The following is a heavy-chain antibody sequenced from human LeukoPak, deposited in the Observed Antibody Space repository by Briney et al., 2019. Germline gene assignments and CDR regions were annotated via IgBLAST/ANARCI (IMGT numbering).Heavy chain of an antibody. CDR3: ARRELGGDYGDANYDY. Sequence: GESLKISCKGSGYSFTSYWISWVRQMPGKGLEWMGRIDPSDSYTNYSPSFQGRVTISADKSISTAYLQWSSLKASDTAMYYCARRELGGDYGDANYDYWGQGTLVTVSS. CDR2: IDPSDSYT. V-gene: IGHV5-10-1*01. J-gene: IGHJ4*02. CDR1: GYSFTSYW. D-gene: IGHD4-17*01.